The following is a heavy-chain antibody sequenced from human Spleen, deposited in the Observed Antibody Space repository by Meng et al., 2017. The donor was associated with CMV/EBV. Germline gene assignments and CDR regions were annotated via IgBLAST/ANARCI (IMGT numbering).Heavy chain of an antibody. Sequence: SGPTLVKPTQTLTLTCTFSGFSFNTNGVAVGWIRQPPGKALECLAVIYWNDDKRYSHSPSLKNRLTTTKDTSKNQVIFIMTNVDPVDTATYYCAHIPYEPRSGYYPLDAFDVWGQGTMVTVSS. CDR2: IYWNDDK. CDR3: AHIPYEPRSGYYPLDAFDV. CDR1: GFSFNTNGVA. J-gene: IGHJ3*01. D-gene: IGHD3-3*01. V-gene: IGHV2-5*01.